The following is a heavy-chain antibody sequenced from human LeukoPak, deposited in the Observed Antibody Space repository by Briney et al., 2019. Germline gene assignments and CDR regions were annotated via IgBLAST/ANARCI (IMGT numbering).Heavy chain of an antibody. Sequence: KPSETLSLTCAVYGGSFTKHQWSWIRQPPGKGLEWIGYVYYSGSTSYNPSLKSRVTISVDTSKNQYSLMVSFVTAADTAVYYCARHSATDFFDYWGQGNLVTVSS. J-gene: IGHJ4*02. V-gene: IGHV4-59*11. CDR2: VYYSGST. CDR3: ARHSATDFFDY. D-gene: IGHD4-17*01. CDR1: GGSFTKHQ.